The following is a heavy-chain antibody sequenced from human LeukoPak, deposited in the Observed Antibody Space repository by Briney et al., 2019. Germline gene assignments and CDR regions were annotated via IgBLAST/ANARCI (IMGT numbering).Heavy chain of an antibody. CDR3: SKDGCSSTSCYAGSNNWFDP. CDR1: GFTFDDYA. Sequence: GGSLRLSCAASGFTFDDYAMHWVRQAPGKGLEWVSGISWNSGSIGYADSVKGRFTISRDNAKNSLYLQMNSLSAEDTALYYCSKDGCSSTSCYAGSNNWFDPWGQGTLVTVSS. CDR2: ISWNSGSI. V-gene: IGHV3-9*01. D-gene: IGHD2-2*01. J-gene: IGHJ5*02.